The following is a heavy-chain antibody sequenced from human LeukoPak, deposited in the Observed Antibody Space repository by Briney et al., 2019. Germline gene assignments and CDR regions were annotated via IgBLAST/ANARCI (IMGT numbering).Heavy chain of an antibody. CDR2: ISSNGGST. Sequence: GGSLRLSCSASGFTFSSYAMHWVRQAPGKGLEYVSAISSNGGSTYFADSVKGRFTISRDNAKNSVYLHMNSLRAEDTAVYFCARDRHFVAFDIWGQGTMVTVSS. CDR1: GFTFSSYA. V-gene: IGHV3-64*04. J-gene: IGHJ3*02. CDR3: ARDRHFVAFDI.